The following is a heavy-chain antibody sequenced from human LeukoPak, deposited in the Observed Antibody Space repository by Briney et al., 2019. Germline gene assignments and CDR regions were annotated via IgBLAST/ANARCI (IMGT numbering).Heavy chain of an antibody. CDR3: TTSLPHVVDVTTSDGGN. CDR2: ISSSSSYI. J-gene: IGHJ4*02. V-gene: IGHV3-21*01. CDR1: GFTFSSYS. D-gene: IGHD2-21*02. Sequence: GGSLRLSCAASGFTFSSYSMNWVRQAPGKGLEWVSSISSSSSYIHYADSVKGRFTISRDNAGNSLYLQMNSLRAEDTAVYYCTTSLPHVVDVTTSDGGNWGRGTLVTVSS.